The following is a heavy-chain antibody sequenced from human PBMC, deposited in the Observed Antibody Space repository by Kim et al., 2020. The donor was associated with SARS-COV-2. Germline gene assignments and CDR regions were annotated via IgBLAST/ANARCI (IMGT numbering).Heavy chain of an antibody. CDR3: AKDQGYYYGSGSYLPTFDY. Sequence: GGSLRLSCAASGFTFSSYAMSWVRQAPGKGLEWVSAISGSGGSTYYADSVKGRFTISRDNSRNTLYLQMNSLRAEDTAIYYCAKDQGYYYGSGSYLPTFDYWGQGTLVTVSS. V-gene: IGHV3-23*01. D-gene: IGHD3-10*01. J-gene: IGHJ4*02. CDR2: ISGSGGST. CDR1: GFTFSSYA.